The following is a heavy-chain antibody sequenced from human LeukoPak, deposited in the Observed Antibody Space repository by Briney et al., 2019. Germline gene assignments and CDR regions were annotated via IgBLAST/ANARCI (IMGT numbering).Heavy chain of an antibody. CDR2: IKQDGSEK. Sequence: GGSLRLSCAASGFIFSSYAMSWVRQAPGKGLEWVANIKQDGSEKYYVDSVKGRFTISRDSAKNSLYLQMNSLRAEDTAVYYCARDVFIGGYSYGYGGFDYWGQGTLVTVSS. V-gene: IGHV3-7*01. CDR1: GFIFSSYA. J-gene: IGHJ4*02. D-gene: IGHD5-18*01. CDR3: ARDVFIGGYSYGYGGFDY.